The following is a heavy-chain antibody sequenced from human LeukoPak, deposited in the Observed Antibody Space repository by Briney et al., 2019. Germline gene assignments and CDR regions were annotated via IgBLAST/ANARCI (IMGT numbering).Heavy chain of an antibody. J-gene: IGHJ4*02. CDR2: IKEDRSEK. Sequence: GGSLRLSCAASGITFSNSWMCWVRQAPGKGREWVANIKEDRSEKYYVNSVKGRFTISRDNAKNSLYLQMNSLRAEDTAVYYCARGGGSGSYYKRELDYWGQGTLVTVSS. CDR1: GITFSNSW. V-gene: IGHV3-7*01. CDR3: ARGGGSGSYYKRELDY. D-gene: IGHD3-10*01.